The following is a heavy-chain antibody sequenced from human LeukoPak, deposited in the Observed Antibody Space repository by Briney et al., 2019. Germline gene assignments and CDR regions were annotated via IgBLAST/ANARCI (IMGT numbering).Heavy chain of an antibody. Sequence: GGSLRLSCAASGFTFSSFEMHWARQAPGKGLEWVPYIRNTDNTIYYSDSVKGRFTISRDNAKNSLYLQMNSLRGEDTAVYYCATGGSSGWYHFEYWGQGTLVTVSS. CDR3: ATGGSSGWYHFEY. CDR1: GFTFSSFE. J-gene: IGHJ4*02. D-gene: IGHD6-19*01. CDR2: IRNTDNTI. V-gene: IGHV3-48*03.